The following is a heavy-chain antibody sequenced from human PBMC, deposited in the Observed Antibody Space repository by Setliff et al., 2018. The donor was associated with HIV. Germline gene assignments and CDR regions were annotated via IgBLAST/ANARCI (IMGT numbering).Heavy chain of an antibody. CDR2: IYHSGST. Sequence: PSETLSLTCAVSGGSIRSGNWWTWVRQSPGKGLEWIGEIYHSGSTNYSPSLKSRVTISLDKSKNQFSLKLSSVTAADTAVYYCARPYYDSSDYSWVDAFDIWGQGTMVTV. J-gene: IGHJ3*02. CDR1: GGSIRSGNW. V-gene: IGHV4-4*02. CDR3: ARPYYDSSDYSWVDAFDI. D-gene: IGHD3-22*01.